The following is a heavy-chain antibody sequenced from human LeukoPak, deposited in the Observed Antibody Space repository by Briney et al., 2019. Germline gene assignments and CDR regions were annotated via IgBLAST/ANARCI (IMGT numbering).Heavy chain of an antibody. CDR2: ISSSSSYI. J-gene: IGHJ4*02. V-gene: IGHV3-21*01. Sequence: KTGGSLRLSCAASGFTFCSYSMNWVRQAPGKGLEWVSSISSSSSYIYYADSVKGRFTISRDNAKNSLYLQMNSLRAEDTAVYYCATLRGYDSSGYSDWGQGTLVTVSS. CDR1: GFTFCSYS. D-gene: IGHD3-22*01. CDR3: ATLRGYDSSGYSD.